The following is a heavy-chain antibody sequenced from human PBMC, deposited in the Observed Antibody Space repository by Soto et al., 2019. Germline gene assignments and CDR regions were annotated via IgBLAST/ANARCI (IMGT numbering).Heavy chain of an antibody. D-gene: IGHD3-22*01. CDR1: GYSFTSYW. Sequence: PGESLKISCQTSGYSFTSYWISWVRQMPGKGLEWMGRIDPSDSYTNYSPSFQGHVTISADKSISTAYQQWSSLKASDTAMYYCARRSSIRTYDSSGYPLGHWYFDLWGRGTLVTVSS. J-gene: IGHJ2*01. V-gene: IGHV5-10-1*01. CDR2: IDPSDSYT. CDR3: ARRSSIRTYDSSGYPLGHWYFDL.